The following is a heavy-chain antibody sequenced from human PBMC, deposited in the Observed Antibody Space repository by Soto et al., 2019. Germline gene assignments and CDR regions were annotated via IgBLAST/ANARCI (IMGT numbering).Heavy chain of an antibody. CDR2: IKQDGSEK. CDR1: GFTFSSYW. D-gene: IGHD3-3*01. Sequence: VGSLRLSCAASGFTFSSYWMSWVRQAPGKGLEWVANIKQDGSEKYYVDSVKGRFTISRDNAKNSLYLQMNSLRAEDTAVYYCARVDYDFWSGYRTYYFDYWGQGTLVTVSS. CDR3: ARVDYDFWSGYRTYYFDY. V-gene: IGHV3-7*04. J-gene: IGHJ4*02.